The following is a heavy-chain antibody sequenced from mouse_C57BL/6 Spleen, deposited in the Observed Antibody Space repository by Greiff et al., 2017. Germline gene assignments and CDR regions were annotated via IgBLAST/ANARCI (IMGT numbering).Heavy chain of an antibody. CDR1: GYTFTNYS. Sequence: QVQLQQSGAELVRPGTSVKMSCKASGYTFTNYSIGWAKQRPGHGLEWIGDLYPGSGYTNYNEKFKGKATLPADKSSSTAYMALSSLTTGNSDVYEGARRGRSADYYFDDWGKGTTVTVSA. V-gene: IGHV1-63*01. D-gene: IGHD1-1*01. CDR3: ARRGRSADYYFDD. CDR2: LYPGSGYT. J-gene: IGHJ1*03.